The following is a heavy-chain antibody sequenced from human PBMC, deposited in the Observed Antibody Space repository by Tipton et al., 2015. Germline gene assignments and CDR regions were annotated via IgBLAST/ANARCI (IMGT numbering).Heavy chain of an antibody. V-gene: IGHV5-51*01. CDR2: IYPGDSNT. Sequence: KPSETLSLTCSVSGDSIRNYHWSWIRQPAGKGLEWMGIIYPGDSNTRYSPSFQGHVTISADKSISTAYLQWSSLKASDSAMYYCARREGYGDYAGWFYSWGQGTPVTVSS. CDR3: ARREGYGDYAGWFYS. J-gene: IGHJ5*01. D-gene: IGHD4-17*01. CDR1: GDSIRNYH.